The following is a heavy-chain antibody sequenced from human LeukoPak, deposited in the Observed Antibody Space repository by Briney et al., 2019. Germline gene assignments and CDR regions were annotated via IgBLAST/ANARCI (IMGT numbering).Heavy chain of an antibody. D-gene: IGHD3-10*01. CDR1: GYSFPSYW. Sequence: GESLKISCKGSGYSFPSYWIAWVRQMPGKGLECIGVIYPGDSDIRYSPSFQGQVTISADKSITTAYLQWSSLKASDTAMYYCARRGTVRGVRYNWFGPWGQGTLVTVSS. CDR2: IYPGDSDI. J-gene: IGHJ5*02. CDR3: ARRGTVRGVRYNWFGP. V-gene: IGHV5-51*01.